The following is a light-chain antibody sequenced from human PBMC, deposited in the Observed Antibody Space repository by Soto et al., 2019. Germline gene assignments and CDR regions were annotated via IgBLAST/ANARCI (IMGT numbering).Light chain of an antibody. Sequence: QSALTQPASVSGSPGQSITISCTGTSSDVGGYKYVSWYQQHPGKPPKLMIYDVSNRPSGVSDHFSGSKSGNTASLTISGLQSEDEADYYCDSYTSSSSYVFGTGTKLTVL. CDR3: DSYTSSSSYV. J-gene: IGLJ1*01. V-gene: IGLV2-14*01. CDR1: SSDVGGYKY. CDR2: DVS.